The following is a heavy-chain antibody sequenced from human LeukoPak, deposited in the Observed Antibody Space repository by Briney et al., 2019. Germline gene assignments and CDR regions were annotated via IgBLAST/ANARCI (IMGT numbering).Heavy chain of an antibody. CDR3: ARDRGSGWSPFNY. D-gene: IGHD6-19*01. CDR2: IYYSGST. J-gene: IGHJ4*02. CDR1: GGSISSYY. V-gene: IGHV4-59*01. Sequence: SETLSLTCTVSGGSISSYYWSWIRQPPGKGLEWTGYIYYSGSTNYNPSLKSRVTISVDTSKNQFSLKLSSVTAADTAVYYCARDRGSGWSPFNYWGQGTLVTVSS.